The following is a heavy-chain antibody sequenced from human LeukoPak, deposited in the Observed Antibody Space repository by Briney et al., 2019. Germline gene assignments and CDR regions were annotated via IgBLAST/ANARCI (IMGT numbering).Heavy chain of an antibody. J-gene: IGHJ6*02. D-gene: IGHD6-19*01. CDR2: ISSSSSTI. Sequence: PGGSLRLSCAASGFTFSSYSMNWVRQAPGKGLEWVSYISSSSSTIYYADSVKGRFTISRDNAKNSLYLQMNSLRDEDTAVYYCARDWVNEWLARTDYYYGMDVWGQGTTVTVSS. CDR3: ARDWVNEWLARTDYYYGMDV. V-gene: IGHV3-48*02. CDR1: GFTFSSYS.